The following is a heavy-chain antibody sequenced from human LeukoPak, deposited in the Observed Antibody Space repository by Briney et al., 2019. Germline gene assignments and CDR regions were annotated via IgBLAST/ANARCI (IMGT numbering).Heavy chain of an antibody. V-gene: IGHV3-7*03. CDR1: GFTFRNYW. Sequence: GGSLRLSCAASGFTFRNYWMSWVRQVPGKGLEWVVNINEGGNEKNYVDSVKGRFTASRDNAQNSLYLQMNSLRVEDTAVYYCARHPNSNWDYWGQGTLVTVSS. J-gene: IGHJ4*02. D-gene: IGHD6-13*01. CDR3: ARHPNSNWDY. CDR2: INEGGNEK.